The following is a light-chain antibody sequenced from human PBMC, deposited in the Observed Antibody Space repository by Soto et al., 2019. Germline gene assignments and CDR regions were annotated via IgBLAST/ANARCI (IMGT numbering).Light chain of an antibody. Sequence: ELVLTQSPGTLSLSPGERATLSCRASQSGSGSYLAWYQQKPGQAPRLLISGASRRATGIPDRFSGSGSGTDFTLTISSLEPEDFAVYYCQQYGKSPLTFGGGTKVEIK. V-gene: IGKV3-20*01. J-gene: IGKJ4*01. CDR3: QQYGKSPLT. CDR1: QSGSGSY. CDR2: GAS.